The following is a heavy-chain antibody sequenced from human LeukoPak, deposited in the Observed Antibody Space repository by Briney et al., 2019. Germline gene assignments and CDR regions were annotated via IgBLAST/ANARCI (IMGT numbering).Heavy chain of an antibody. Sequence: SETLSLTCTVSGGSISSYYWGWIRQPPGKGLEWIGSIYYSGSTYYNPSLKSRVTISVDTSKNQFSLKLSSVTAADTAVYYCARHSYTYYYDSSGYYYYYYYMDVWGKGTTVTISS. CDR3: ARHSYTYYYDSSGYYYYYYYMDV. D-gene: IGHD3-22*01. CDR2: IYYSGST. CDR1: GGSISSYY. V-gene: IGHV4-39*01. J-gene: IGHJ6*03.